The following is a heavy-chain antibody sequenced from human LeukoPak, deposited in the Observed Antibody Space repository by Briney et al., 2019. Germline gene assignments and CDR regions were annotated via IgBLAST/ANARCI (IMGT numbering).Heavy chain of an antibody. V-gene: IGHV4-34*01. J-gene: IGHJ5*02. CDR3: ARGRHVLRFLEWFINWFDP. Sequence: SSETLSLTCAVYGGSFSGYYWSWIRQPPGKGLEWIGEINHSGSTNYNPSLKSRVTISVDTSKNQFSLKLSSVTAADTAVYCCARGRHVLRFLEWFINWFDPWGQGTLVTVSS. CDR1: GGSFSGYY. CDR2: INHSGST. D-gene: IGHD3-3*01.